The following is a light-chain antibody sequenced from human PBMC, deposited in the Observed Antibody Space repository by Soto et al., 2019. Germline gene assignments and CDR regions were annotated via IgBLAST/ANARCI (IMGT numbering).Light chain of an antibody. CDR1: QSVSVH. CDR2: DAS. Sequence: EIVLTQSPGTLSLSPGERATLSCRASQSVSVHLAWYQQKPGQAPRLLIYDASNRATGIPARFSGSGSGTDFTLTISILEPDDFAVYHCVQRTTWPWTCGQGSKVEIK. J-gene: IGKJ1*01. V-gene: IGKV3-11*01. CDR3: VQRTTWPWT.